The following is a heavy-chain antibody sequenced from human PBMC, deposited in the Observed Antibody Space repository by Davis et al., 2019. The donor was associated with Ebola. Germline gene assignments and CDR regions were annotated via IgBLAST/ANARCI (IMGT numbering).Heavy chain of an antibody. CDR3: ARDRWAGYCSSASCLDY. V-gene: IGHV4-59*01. J-gene: IGHJ4*02. D-gene: IGHD2-2*01. Sequence: SETLSLTCTVSGGSINNYFWSWIRQPPGKGLEWIGNIHYLGNTNYNPSLKSRVTMSVDTSKNQFSLKLSSVTAADTAVYYCARDRWAGYCSSASCLDYWGQGTLVTVSS. CDR2: IHYLGNT. CDR1: GGSINNYF.